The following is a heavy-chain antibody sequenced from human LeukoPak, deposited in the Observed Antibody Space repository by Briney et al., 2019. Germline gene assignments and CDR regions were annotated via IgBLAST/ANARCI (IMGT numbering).Heavy chain of an antibody. Sequence: PSETLSLTCTVSGGSLSSGGYYWTWIRQHPGKGLEWLAYIYYVGNTYYNPSLESRLSISADTSKNHFSLNLSSETAADTAIYYCARFSTRLTGERIGAFDLWGQGTMVTVSS. V-gene: IGHV4-31*03. D-gene: IGHD7-27*01. CDR3: ARFSTRLTGERIGAFDL. J-gene: IGHJ3*01. CDR2: IYYVGNT. CDR1: GGSLSSGGYY.